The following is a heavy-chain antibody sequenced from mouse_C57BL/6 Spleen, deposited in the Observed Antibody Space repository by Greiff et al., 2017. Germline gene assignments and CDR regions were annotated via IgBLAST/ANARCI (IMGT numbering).Heavy chain of an antibody. V-gene: IGHV1-80*01. CDR2: IYPGDGDT. D-gene: IGHD1-1*01. J-gene: IGHJ4*01. Sequence: VQLQQSGAELVKPGASVKISCKASGYAFSSYWMNWVKQRPGKGLEWIGQIYPGDGDTNYNGKFKGKATLTADNSSSTAYMQLSSLTSEDSAVYFCARYYYGSSYDYYAMDYWGQGTSVTVSS. CDR1: GYAFSSYW. CDR3: ARYYYGSSYDYYAMDY.